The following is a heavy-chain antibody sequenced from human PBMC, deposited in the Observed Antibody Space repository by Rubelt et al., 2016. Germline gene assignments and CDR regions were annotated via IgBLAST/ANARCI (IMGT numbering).Heavy chain of an antibody. J-gene: IGHJ4*02. D-gene: IGHD4-17*01. Sequence: QVQLVQSGAEVKKPGASVKVSCKASGYTFTSYGISWVRQAPGQGLEWMGWIRAYNGNTNYAQKLQGRVTMTPDTATSTSYMELRGLRADDTAVYCCARDPYGDRHHDYWGQGTLVTVSS. CDR1: GYTFTSYG. CDR2: IRAYNGNT. V-gene: IGHV1-18*01. CDR3: ARDPYGDRHHDY.